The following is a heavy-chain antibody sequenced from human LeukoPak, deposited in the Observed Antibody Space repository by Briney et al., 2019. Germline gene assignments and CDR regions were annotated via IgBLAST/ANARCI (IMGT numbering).Heavy chain of an antibody. Sequence: GGSLRLSCAASGFTLCRYAMSCVCPAPGEGLEWVSGISRSGGSTNYADSVKGWFTISRDNSKSTLYLQMNSLRAEDTAVYYCARGSYYGYYYFDYWGQGTLVTVSS. V-gene: IGHV3-23*01. D-gene: IGHD1-26*01. J-gene: IGHJ4*02. CDR2: ISRSGGST. CDR3: ARGSYYGYYYFDY. CDR1: GFTLCRYA.